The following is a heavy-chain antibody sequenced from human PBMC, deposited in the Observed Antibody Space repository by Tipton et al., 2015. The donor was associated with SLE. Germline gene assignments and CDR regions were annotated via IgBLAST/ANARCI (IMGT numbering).Heavy chain of an antibody. CDR1: GFTFSSYA. J-gene: IGHJ2*01. V-gene: IGHV3-23*01. D-gene: IGHD6-19*01. CDR2: ISGSGGST. Sequence: SLRLSCAASGFTFSSYAMSWVRQAPGKGLEWVSAISGSGGSTYYADSVKGRFTISRDNSKNTLYLQMNSLRAEDTAVYYCAKDEAVAGNFDLWGRGTLVTVPS. CDR3: AKDEAVAGNFDL.